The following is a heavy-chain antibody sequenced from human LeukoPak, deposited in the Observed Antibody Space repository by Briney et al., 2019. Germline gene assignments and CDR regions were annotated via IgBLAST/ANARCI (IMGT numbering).Heavy chain of an antibody. CDR1: GFAFSSYW. J-gene: IGHJ4*02. CDR3: SRSQFDY. V-gene: IGHV3-74*03. Sequence: GGSLRLSCAASGFAFSSYWMLWVRQVPGKGLVWVSRINGDGTITTYADFAKGRFTISRDNTKNILYLEMNNLRAEDTGMYYCSRSQFDYWGQGILVTVSS. CDR2: INGDGTIT.